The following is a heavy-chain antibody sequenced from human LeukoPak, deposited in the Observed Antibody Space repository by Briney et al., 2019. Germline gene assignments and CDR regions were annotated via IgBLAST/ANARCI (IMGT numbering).Heavy chain of an antibody. CDR3: ARGSRAAAGAFDY. CDR1: GFTFRSYG. D-gene: IGHD6-13*01. V-gene: IGHV3-33*01. CDR2: VWYDGNNK. J-gene: IGHJ4*02. Sequence: PGGSLRLSCAASGFTFRSYGMHWVRQAPGKGLEWVAIVWYDGNNKYYADSVKGRFTVSRDNSKDTVYLQLNSLRAEDTAVYYCARGSRAAAGAFDYWGQGAMVTVSS.